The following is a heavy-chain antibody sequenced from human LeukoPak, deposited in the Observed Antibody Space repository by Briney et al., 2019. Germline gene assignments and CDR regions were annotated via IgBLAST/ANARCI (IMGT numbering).Heavy chain of an antibody. CDR1: GFTFSSYA. Sequence: TGGSLRLSCAASGFTFSSYAMSWVRQAPGKGQEWVSSISGSGINTYYADSVKGRFTISRDNSKNTLYLQMNSLRAEDTAVYYCAKPREATSSHPSPPAAQHYYYGMDVWGQGTTVTVSS. J-gene: IGHJ6*02. CDR3: AKPREATSSHPSPPAAQHYYYGMDV. CDR2: ISGSGINT. D-gene: IGHD2-2*01. V-gene: IGHV3-23*01.